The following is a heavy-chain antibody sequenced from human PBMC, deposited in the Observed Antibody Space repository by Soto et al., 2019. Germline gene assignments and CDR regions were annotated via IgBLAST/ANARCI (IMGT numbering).Heavy chain of an antibody. CDR1: GGSISSYY. CDR2: IYYSGST. D-gene: IGHD6-6*01. J-gene: IGHJ3*02. Sequence: QVQRQESGPGLVKPSETLSLTCTVSGGSISSYYWSWIRQPPGKGLAWIGYIYYSGSTNYNPSLTSRVTITVDTSKNQFYLKLNSVTAADTAVYYCARDKFSSSADAFDIWGQGTMVTVSS. CDR3: ARDKFSSSADAFDI. V-gene: IGHV4-59*01.